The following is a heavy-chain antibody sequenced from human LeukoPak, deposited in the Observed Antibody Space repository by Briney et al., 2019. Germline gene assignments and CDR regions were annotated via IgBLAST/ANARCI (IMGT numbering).Heavy chain of an antibody. CDR3: ARGEGYYYGSGTINDY. CDR1: GYTFTSYD. Sequence: ASVKVSCKASGYTFTSYDINWVRQATGQGLEWMGWMNPNSGNTGYAQKFQGRVTMTRNTSISTAYMELSSLRSEDTAVYYCARGEGYYYGSGTINDYWGQGTLVTVSS. V-gene: IGHV1-8*01. CDR2: MNPNSGNT. J-gene: IGHJ4*02. D-gene: IGHD3-10*01.